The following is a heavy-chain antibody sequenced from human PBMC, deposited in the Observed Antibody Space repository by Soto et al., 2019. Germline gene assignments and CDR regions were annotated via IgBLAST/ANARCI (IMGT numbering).Heavy chain of an antibody. CDR1: GGSISSSSYY. CDR3: ASQDIVVVVAANYFDY. CDR2: IYYSGST. D-gene: IGHD2-15*01. V-gene: IGHV4-39*01. J-gene: IGHJ4*02. Sequence: SETLSLTCTVSGGSISSSSYYWGWIRQPPGKGLEWIGSIYYSGSTYYNPSLKSRVTISVDTSKNQFSLKLSSVTAADTAVYYCASQDIVVVVAANYFDYWGQGTLVTVSS.